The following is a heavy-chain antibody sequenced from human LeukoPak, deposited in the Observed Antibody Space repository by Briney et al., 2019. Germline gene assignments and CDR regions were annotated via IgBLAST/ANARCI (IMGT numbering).Heavy chain of an antibody. Sequence: GGPLRLSCAASGFTFSSYSMNWVRQAPGKGLEGVSSISSSSSYIYYADSVKGRFTISRDNAKNSLYLQMNSLRAEDTAVYYCARVGVGSGWYDSDYYYYYMDVWGKGTTVSVSS. CDR2: ISSSSSYI. V-gene: IGHV3-21*01. CDR1: GFTFSSYS. CDR3: ARVGVGSGWYDSDYYYYYMDV. J-gene: IGHJ6*03. D-gene: IGHD6-19*01.